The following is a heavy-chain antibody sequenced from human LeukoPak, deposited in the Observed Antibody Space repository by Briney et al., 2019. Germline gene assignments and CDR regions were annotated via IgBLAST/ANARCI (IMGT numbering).Heavy chain of an antibody. CDR3: ARDGSVAVPGTLYFDS. J-gene: IGHJ4*02. CDR1: GFTFGSYE. D-gene: IGHD6-19*01. V-gene: IGHV3-48*03. CDR2: IGDSGGDI. Sequence: GGSLRLSCVASGFTFGSYEMNWVRQAPGKGLEWDAYIGDSGGDIHYADSVKGRFTISRYNADNSLYLQMDRLRAEDTAVYYCARDGSVAVPGTLYFDSWGQGTLVTVSS.